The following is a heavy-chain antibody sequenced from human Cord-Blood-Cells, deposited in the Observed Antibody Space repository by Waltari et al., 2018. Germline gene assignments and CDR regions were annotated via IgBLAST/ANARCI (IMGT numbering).Heavy chain of an antibody. V-gene: IGHV1-2*02. CDR2: INPNSCGT. CDR1: GYTFTGYY. J-gene: IGHJ3*02. CDR3: ATGIVGATIDAFDI. D-gene: IGHD1-26*01. Sequence: QVQLVQSGAEVKKPGASVKVSCKASGYTFTGYYMHWVRQAPGQGLEWMGWINPNSCGTNYAQKFQGRVTMTRDTSISTAYMELSRLRADDTAVYYCATGIVGATIDAFDIWGQGTMVTVSS.